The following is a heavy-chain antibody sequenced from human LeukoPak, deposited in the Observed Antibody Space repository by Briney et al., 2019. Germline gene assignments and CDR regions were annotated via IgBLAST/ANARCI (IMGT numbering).Heavy chain of an antibody. CDR3: ARVGVDGYSYGSTFDY. D-gene: IGHD5-18*01. CDR1: GYTFTSYD. CDR2: MNPNSGNT. J-gene: IGHJ4*02. V-gene: IGHV1-8*01. Sequence: GASVKVSCKASGYTFTSYDINWVRQATGQGLEWMGWMNPNSGNTGYAQKFQGRVTMTRNTSISTAYMELSRLRSDDTAVYYCARVGVDGYSYGSTFDYWGQGTLVTVSS.